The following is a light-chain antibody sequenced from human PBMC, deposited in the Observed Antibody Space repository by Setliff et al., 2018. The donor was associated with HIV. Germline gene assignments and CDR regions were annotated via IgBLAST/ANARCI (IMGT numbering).Light chain of an antibody. Sequence: QSVLTQPASVSGSPGQSITISCTGTSSDVGSYNLVSWYQQHPGKAPKLMIYEVKKRPSGVSTRFSGSKSGNTASLTISGLQAEDEADYYCCLYAGSVVFGGGTKVTVL. CDR1: SSDVGSYNL. V-gene: IGLV2-23*02. CDR2: EVK. J-gene: IGLJ3*02. CDR3: CLYAGSVV.